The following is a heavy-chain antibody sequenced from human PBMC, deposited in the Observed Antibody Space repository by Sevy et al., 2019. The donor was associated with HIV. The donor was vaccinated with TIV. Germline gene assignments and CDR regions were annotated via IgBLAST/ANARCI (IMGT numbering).Heavy chain of an antibody. CDR3: ARWDADRRWYFDY. D-gene: IGHD1-26*01. CDR2: ISSSSSYI. V-gene: IGHV3-21*01. CDR1: GFTFSSYS. J-gene: IGHJ4*02. Sequence: GGSLRLSCAASGFTFSSYSMNWVRQAPGKGLEWVSSISSSSSYIFHVDSVKGRFTISRDNAKNSLYLQMNSLRAEDTAVYYCARWDADRRWYFDYWGQGTLVTVSS.